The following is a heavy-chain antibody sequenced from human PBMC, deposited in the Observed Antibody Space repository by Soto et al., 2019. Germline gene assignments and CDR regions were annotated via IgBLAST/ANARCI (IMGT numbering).Heavy chain of an antibody. D-gene: IGHD2-15*01. Sequence: SETLSLTCAVSGGSISSGGYSWSWIRQPPGKGLEWIGYIYHSGSTYYNPSLKGRVTISVDRSKNRFSLKLSSVTAADTAVYYCARGQVVAAQHWGQGTLVTVSS. J-gene: IGHJ4*02. CDR3: ARGQVVAAQH. CDR2: IYHSGST. CDR1: GGSISSGGYS. V-gene: IGHV4-30-2*01.